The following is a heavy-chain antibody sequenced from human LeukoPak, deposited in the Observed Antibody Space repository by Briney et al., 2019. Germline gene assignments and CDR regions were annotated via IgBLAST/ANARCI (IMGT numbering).Heavy chain of an antibody. Sequence: GGSLRLSCAASGFTVSSNYMSWVRQAPGKGLEWVSSISSSSSYIYYADSVKGRFTISRDNAKNSLYLQMNSLRAEDTAVYYCARDKPYCSGGSCYSYYGMDVWGQGTTVTVSS. D-gene: IGHD2-15*01. CDR2: ISSSSSYI. V-gene: IGHV3-21*01. CDR1: GFTVSSNY. J-gene: IGHJ6*02. CDR3: ARDKPYCSGGSCYSYYGMDV.